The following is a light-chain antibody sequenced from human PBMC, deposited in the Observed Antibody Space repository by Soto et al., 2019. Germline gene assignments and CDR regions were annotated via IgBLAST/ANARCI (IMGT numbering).Light chain of an antibody. CDR2: TAS. V-gene: IGKV1-9*01. CDR3: QQFNEYQIT. J-gene: IGKJ5*01. Sequence: DIQLTQSPSFLSASVGDRVTITCRASQGIGSYLAWYQQKPGKAPKLLIYTASTLQSGVPSRFSGSGSGAEFTLTIISLQPEDFATYYCQQFNEYQITFGQGTRLEIK. CDR1: QGIGSY.